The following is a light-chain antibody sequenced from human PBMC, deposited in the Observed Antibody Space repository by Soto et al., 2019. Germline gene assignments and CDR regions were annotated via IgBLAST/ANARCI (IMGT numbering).Light chain of an antibody. J-gene: IGKJ1*01. Sequence: EIVLTQSPGTLSLSPGERATVSCRASQGVNSKYLAWYQQKRGHAPRLLIYGVSTRAAGIPDRFSGSGSGTVFTLTISRLEPEDFAVYFCQQYGASPPRTFGQGTTVEVK. CDR2: GVS. CDR1: QGVNSKY. V-gene: IGKV3-20*01. CDR3: QQYGASPPRT.